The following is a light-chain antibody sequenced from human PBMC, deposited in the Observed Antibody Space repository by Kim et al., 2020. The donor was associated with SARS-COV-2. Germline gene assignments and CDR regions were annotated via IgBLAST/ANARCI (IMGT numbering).Light chain of an antibody. CDR3: QEANRYS. CDR2: AAS. V-gene: IGKV1-5*01. J-gene: IGKJ3*01. Sequence: EIQMTQSPSTVSASVGERVTFTCRASQSVTSWVAWYQQKPGRASKILIYAASTLESGVPSRFSGSGSGTEFTLAISSLQLDDYATYFYQEANRYSFVPGTKVDIK. CDR1: QSVTSW.